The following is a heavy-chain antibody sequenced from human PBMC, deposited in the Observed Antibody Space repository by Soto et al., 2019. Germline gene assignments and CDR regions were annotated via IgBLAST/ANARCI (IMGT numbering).Heavy chain of an antibody. D-gene: IGHD2-2*01. J-gene: IGHJ3*02. CDR2: IYSGGST. Sequence: PGGSLRLSCVTSGFTFSEAWMSWVRQAPGKGLEWVSVIYSGGSTYYADSVKGRFTISRDNSKNTLYLQMNSLRAEDTAVYYCAREYQLLSVSAFDIWGQGTMVTVSS. V-gene: IGHV3-66*01. CDR1: GFTFSEAW. CDR3: AREYQLLSVSAFDI.